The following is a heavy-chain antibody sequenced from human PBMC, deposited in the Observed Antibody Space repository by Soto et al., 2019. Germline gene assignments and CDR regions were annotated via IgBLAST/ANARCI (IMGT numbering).Heavy chain of an antibody. J-gene: IGHJ6*02. Sequence: SETLSLTCTVSGGSISSYYWSWIRQPPGKGLEWIGYIYYSGSINYNPSLKSRVTISVDTSKNQFSLKLSSVTAADTAVYYCARSLGVVVTAIRDYYYYGMDVWGQGTTVTRLL. CDR1: GGSISSYY. CDR3: ARSLGVVVTAIRDYYYYGMDV. V-gene: IGHV4-59*01. CDR2: IYYSGSI. D-gene: IGHD2-21*02.